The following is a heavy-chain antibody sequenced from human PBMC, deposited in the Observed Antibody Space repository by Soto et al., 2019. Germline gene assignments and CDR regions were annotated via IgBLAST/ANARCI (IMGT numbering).Heavy chain of an antibody. CDR1: GFTFSSCW. Sequence: PGGSLRLSCAASGFTFSSCWMHWVRQAPGKGLVWVSRINSDGSSTSYADSVKGRFTISRDNAKNTLYLQMNSLRAEDTAVYYCARDPETLYCSGGSCYSGAFDIWGQGTMVTVSS. J-gene: IGHJ3*02. CDR2: INSDGSST. V-gene: IGHV3-74*01. CDR3: ARDPETLYCSGGSCYSGAFDI. D-gene: IGHD2-15*01.